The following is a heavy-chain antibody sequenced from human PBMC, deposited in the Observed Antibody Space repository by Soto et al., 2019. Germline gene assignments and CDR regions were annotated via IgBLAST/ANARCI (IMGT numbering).Heavy chain of an antibody. CDR3: VRIRRGDGYTFGY. CDR1: GFTLSNYW. Sequence: GGSLRLCCTASGFTLSNYWMHWVRQAPGKGLVWVSRINTDGSTTTYADSVKGRFTISRDNAKNTLYLQMNSLRDEDTAVYYCVRIRRGDGYTFGYWGQGTLVNRLL. J-gene: IGHJ4*02. D-gene: IGHD5-12*01. V-gene: IGHV3-74*01. CDR2: INTDGSTT.